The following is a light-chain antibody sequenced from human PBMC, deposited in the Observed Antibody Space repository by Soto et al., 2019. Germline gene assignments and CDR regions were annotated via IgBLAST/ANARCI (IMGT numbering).Light chain of an antibody. CDR1: SSDIGAYNW. CDR3: SSYTTSNTYV. CDR2: DVS. J-gene: IGLJ1*01. Sequence: QSALTQPASVSGSPGQSITISCAGTSSDIGAYNWVSWYQHHPGKAPKLMIYDVSNRPSGVSDRFSGSMSGNTASLTISGLQADDEADYYCSSYTTSNTYVFGTGTKVTV. V-gene: IGLV2-14*03.